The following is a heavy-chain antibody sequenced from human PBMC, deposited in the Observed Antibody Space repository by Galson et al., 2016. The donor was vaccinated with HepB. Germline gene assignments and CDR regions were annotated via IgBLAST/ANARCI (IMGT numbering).Heavy chain of an antibody. D-gene: IGHD2-8*01. Sequence: SVKVSCKASGYTFTTYDIHWVRQAPGQGLEWMGWMSPDSGDTGYAQKFQGRITVTRNTSINTAYMELSSLRSEDTAVYYCARNPYATGTFEYWGQGTLVTVSS. V-gene: IGHV1-8*01. CDR3: ARNPYATGTFEY. CDR2: MSPDSGDT. CDR1: GYTFTTYD. J-gene: IGHJ4*02.